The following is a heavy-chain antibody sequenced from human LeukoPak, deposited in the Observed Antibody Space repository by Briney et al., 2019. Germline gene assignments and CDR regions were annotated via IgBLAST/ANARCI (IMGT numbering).Heavy chain of an antibody. D-gene: IGHD4-11*01. CDR3: ASVTTHGVSHYEYKY. J-gene: IGHJ4*02. V-gene: IGHV3-64*01. Sequence: GGSPRLSCAASGFTFSSYVMHWVRQAPGKGLEYVSGISGNGGSTYYANSVKGRFTISRDNSKNTLYLQMGSLRAEDMAVYYCASVTTHGVSHYEYKYWGQGTLVTVSS. CDR2: ISGNGGST. CDR1: GFTFSSYV.